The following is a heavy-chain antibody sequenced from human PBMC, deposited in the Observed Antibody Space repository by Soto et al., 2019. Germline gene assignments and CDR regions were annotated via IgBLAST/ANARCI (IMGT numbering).Heavy chain of an antibody. Sequence: EVQLVESGGGLVKPGGSLRLSCAASGFTFSSYSMNWVRQAPGKGLEWVSSISSSSSYIYYADSVKGRFTISRDNAKNSLCLQMDSLRAEDTAVYYCAANPSVVVAATFYYWGQGTLVTVSS. CDR1: GFTFSSYS. D-gene: IGHD2-15*01. CDR2: ISSSSSYI. V-gene: IGHV3-21*01. J-gene: IGHJ4*02. CDR3: AANPSVVVAATFYY.